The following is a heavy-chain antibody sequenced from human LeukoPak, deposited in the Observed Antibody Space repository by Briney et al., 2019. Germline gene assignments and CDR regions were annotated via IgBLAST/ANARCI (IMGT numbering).Heavy chain of an antibody. CDR1: GFTVSSNY. D-gene: IGHD6-13*01. J-gene: IGHJ4*02. CDR2: LYSDGTT. Sequence: GGSLRLSCAASGFTVSSNYMSWVRQAPGKGLEWVSVLYSDGTTYYADSVKGRFTISRHNSYNTLYLQMNSLRPEDTAVYYCVRDRSISATGGVGFDFWGQGTLVTVSS. CDR3: VRDRSISATGGVGFDF. V-gene: IGHV3-53*04.